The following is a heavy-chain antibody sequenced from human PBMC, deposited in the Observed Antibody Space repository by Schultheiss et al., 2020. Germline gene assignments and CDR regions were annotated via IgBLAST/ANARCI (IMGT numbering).Heavy chain of an antibody. J-gene: IGHJ4*02. V-gene: IGHV4-39*02. CDR1: GGSISSGSYY. Sequence: SETLSLTCTVSGGSISSGSYYWGWIRQPPGKGLEWIGSIYYSGSTYYNPSLKSRVTISVDTSKNQFSLKLSSVTAADTAVYYCARDQYYYDISGYSDYWGQGTLVTVSS. D-gene: IGHD3-22*01. CDR3: ARDQYYYDISGYSDY. CDR2: IYYSGST.